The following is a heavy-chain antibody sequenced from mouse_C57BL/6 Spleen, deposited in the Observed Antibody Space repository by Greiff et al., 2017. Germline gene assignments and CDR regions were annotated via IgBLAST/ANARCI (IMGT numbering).Heavy chain of an antibody. Sequence: EVMLVESGAELVRPGASVKLSCTASGFNIKDYYMHWVKQRPEQGLEWIGRIDPEDGDTEYAPKFQGKATMTADTSSNTAYLQLSSLTSEDTAVYYCTRDSNKAWFAYWGQGTLVTVSA. J-gene: IGHJ3*01. CDR1: GFNIKDYY. CDR2: IDPEDGDT. V-gene: IGHV14-1*01. D-gene: IGHD2-5*01. CDR3: TRDSNKAWFAY.